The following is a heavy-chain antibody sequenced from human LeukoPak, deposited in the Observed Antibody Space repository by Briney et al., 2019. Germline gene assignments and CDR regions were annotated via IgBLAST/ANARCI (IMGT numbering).Heavy chain of an antibody. CDR2: IYTSGST. J-gene: IGHJ4*02. Sequence: SETVSLTCTVSGGSMSNYYWSWIRQPAGKGLEWIGRIYTSGSTNYNTSLKSRVTMSIDTSKNQFSLKLSSVPAADTAVYFCARDESEFDYWGQGTLVTVSS. CDR3: ARDESEFDY. CDR1: GGSMSNYY. V-gene: IGHV4-4*07.